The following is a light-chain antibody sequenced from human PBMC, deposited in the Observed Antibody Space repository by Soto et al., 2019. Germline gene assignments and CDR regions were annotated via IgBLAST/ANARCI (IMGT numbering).Light chain of an antibody. V-gene: IGKV3-15*01. CDR2: GAS. CDR1: QSISSN. Sequence: EIVMTQSPATLCVSPGERATLSCRASQSISSNVAWYQQKPGQAPRLLIYGASTRATAFPARFSGSGSGTEFTLTISSLQSEDSAVYYCQQYNHWPLTFGPGTKVEVK. CDR3: QQYNHWPLT. J-gene: IGKJ1*01.